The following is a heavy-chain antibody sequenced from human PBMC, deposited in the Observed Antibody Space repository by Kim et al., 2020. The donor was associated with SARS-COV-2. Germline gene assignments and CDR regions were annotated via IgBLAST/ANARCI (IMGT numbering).Heavy chain of an antibody. J-gene: IGHJ4*02. V-gene: IGHV4-34*01. CDR1: GGSFSGYY. CDR2: INHSGST. Sequence: SETLSLTCAVYGGSFSGYYWSWIRQPPGKGLEWIGEINHSGSTNYNPSLKSRVTISVDASKNQFSLKLSSVTAADTAVYYCAVFFSSTSVDYWGQGTLVTVSS. CDR3: AVFFSSTSVDY. D-gene: IGHD2-2*01.